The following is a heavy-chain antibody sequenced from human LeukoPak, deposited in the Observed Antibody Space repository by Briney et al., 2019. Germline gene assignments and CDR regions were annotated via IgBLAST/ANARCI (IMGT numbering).Heavy chain of an antibody. J-gene: IGHJ3*02. Sequence: ASVKVSCKASGGTFSSYAIIWVRQAPGQGLEWVGGIILIFGTANYAQKFQGRVTITTDESTSTAYIELRSLGSDDTAVDYCARQWVGVLEPFDIWGQGTIVTVSS. CDR1: GGTFSSYA. CDR3: ARQWVGVLEPFDI. V-gene: IGHV1-69*05. D-gene: IGHD6-19*01. CDR2: IILIFGTA.